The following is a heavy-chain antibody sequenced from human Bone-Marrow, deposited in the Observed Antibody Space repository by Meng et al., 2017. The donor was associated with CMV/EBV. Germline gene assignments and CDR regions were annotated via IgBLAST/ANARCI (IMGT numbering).Heavy chain of an antibody. CDR2: IYPGDSDT. V-gene: IGHV5-51*01. CDR3: ARPLGGTHFDL. J-gene: IGHJ2*01. Sequence: GGSLRLSCKGSGYSFTSYWIGWVRQIPGKGLEWMGIIYPGDSDTRYSPSFQGQVTISADKSISTAYLQWSSLKASDTVMYYCARPLGGTHFDLWGRGTLVTVSS. D-gene: IGHD1-14*01. CDR1: GYSFTSYW.